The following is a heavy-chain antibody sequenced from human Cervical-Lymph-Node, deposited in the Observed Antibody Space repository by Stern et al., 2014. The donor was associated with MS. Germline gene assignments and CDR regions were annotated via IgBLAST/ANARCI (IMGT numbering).Heavy chain of an antibody. Sequence: QLQLQESGPGLVKPSQTLSLTCTVSGGSISSGSYYWSWIRQPAGKGLEXIGRIYTSGSTNYNPSHKSRVTISVDTPKNQFPLKRSSGTAADTAVYYCAGGLSSSWYLGFDYWGQGTLVTVSS. J-gene: IGHJ4*02. V-gene: IGHV4-61*02. CDR3: AGGLSSSWYLGFDY. CDR2: IYTSGST. D-gene: IGHD6-13*01. CDR1: GGSISSGSYY.